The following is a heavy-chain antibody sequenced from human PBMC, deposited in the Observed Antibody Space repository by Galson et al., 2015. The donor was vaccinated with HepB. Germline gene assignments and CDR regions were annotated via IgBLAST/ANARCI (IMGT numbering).Heavy chain of an antibody. CDR2: ISGGGIST. CDR3: AKDLSGSYPHALLDF. D-gene: IGHD1-26*01. CDR1: GFTFSNYG. J-gene: IGHJ4*02. V-gene: IGHV3-23*01. Sequence: SLRLSCAASGFTFSNYGMNWVRQVPGKGLEWVSAISGGGISTWYAGSVTGRFTISRDNSKNTLSLQMNSLRAEDTGLYYCAKDLSGSYPHALLDFWGQGALVTVSS.